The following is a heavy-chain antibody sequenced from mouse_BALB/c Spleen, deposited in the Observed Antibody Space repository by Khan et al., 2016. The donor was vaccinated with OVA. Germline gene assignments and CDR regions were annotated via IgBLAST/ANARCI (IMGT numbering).Heavy chain of an antibody. CDR3: ARRGLYGCCAY. V-gene: IGHV1-4*01. J-gene: IGHJ3*01. D-gene: IGHD2-2*01. CDR2: IDPSTGYT. Sequence: QVRLQQSGAELSRPWASVKMSCKVSGYTFTAYWIHWVNQRPGQGLVWIVYIDPSTGYTEYKQKFKDKVTLTTDKSSSAAYMQLSSLTSEDSAVDDWARRGLYGCCAYWGQGTLVTGSA. CDR1: GYTFTAYW.